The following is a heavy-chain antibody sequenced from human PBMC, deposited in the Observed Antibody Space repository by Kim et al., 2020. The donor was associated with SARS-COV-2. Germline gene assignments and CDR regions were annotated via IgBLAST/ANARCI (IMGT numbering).Heavy chain of an antibody. J-gene: IGHJ5*02. CDR2: MNPNSGNT. V-gene: IGHV1-8*01. Sequence: ASVKVSCKASGYTFTSYDINWVRQATGQGLEWMGWMNPNSGNTGYAQKFQGRVTMTRNTSISTAYMELSSLRSEDTAVYYCARGPANDYGTHNWFDPWGQGTLVTVSS. D-gene: IGHD4-17*01. CDR1: GYTFTSYD. CDR3: ARGPANDYGTHNWFDP.